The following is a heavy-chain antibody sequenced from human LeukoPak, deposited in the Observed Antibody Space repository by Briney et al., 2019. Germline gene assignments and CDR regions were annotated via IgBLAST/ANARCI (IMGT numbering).Heavy chain of an antibody. Sequence: ASVKLSYTASGYTFTSYGISWVRQAPGQGLEWMGWISAYNGNTSYAQKLQGRVTMNTDTSTSTAYMELRSLRSDDTAVYYCARDGGYGGHNWFDPWGQGTLVTVSS. CDR1: GYTFTSYG. V-gene: IGHV1-18*01. CDR3: ARDGGYGGHNWFDP. J-gene: IGHJ5*02. D-gene: IGHD1-26*01. CDR2: ISAYNGNT.